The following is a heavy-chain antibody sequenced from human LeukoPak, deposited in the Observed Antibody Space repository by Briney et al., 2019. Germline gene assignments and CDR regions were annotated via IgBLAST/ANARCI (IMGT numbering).Heavy chain of an antibody. CDR2: IYPGDSDT. CDR3: ARLAVAGPGVEDHYYYGMDV. J-gene: IGHJ6*02. Sequence: HGESLKISCKGSGYSFTSYWIGWVRQMPGKGLEWMGIIYPGDSDTRYSPSFQGQVTISADKSISTAYLQWSSLKASDTAMYYCARLAVAGPGVEDHYYYGMDVWGQGTTVTVSS. V-gene: IGHV5-51*01. D-gene: IGHD6-19*01. CDR1: GYSFTSYW.